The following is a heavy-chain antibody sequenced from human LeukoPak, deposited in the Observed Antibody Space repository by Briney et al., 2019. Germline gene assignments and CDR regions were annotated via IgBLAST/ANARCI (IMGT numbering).Heavy chain of an antibody. D-gene: IGHD6-13*01. J-gene: IGHJ6*02. CDR3: ASHIAAAGPTRDYYYYGMDV. V-gene: IGHV1-69*04. CDR1: GGTFSRYA. Sequence: SVKVSCKASGGTFSRYAISWVRQAPGQGLEWMGRIIPIFGIANYAQKFQGRVTITADKSTSTAYMELSSLRSEDTAVYYCASHIAAAGPTRDYYYYGMDVWGQGTTVTVSS. CDR2: IIPIFGIA.